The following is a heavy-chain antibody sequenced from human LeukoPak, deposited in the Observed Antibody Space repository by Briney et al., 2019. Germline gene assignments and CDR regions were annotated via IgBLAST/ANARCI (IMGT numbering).Heavy chain of an antibody. CDR1: GGSISSYY. J-gene: IGHJ6*02. V-gene: IGHV4-59*12. CDR3: ARTISNYFHYYGMDV. D-gene: IGHD4-4*01. Sequence: SETLSLTCTVSGGSISSYYWSWIRQPPGKGLEWIGYIYYSGSTNYNPSLKSRVTISVDTSKNQFSLKLSSVTAADTAVYYCARTISNYFHYYGMDVWGQGTTVTVSS. CDR2: IYYSGST.